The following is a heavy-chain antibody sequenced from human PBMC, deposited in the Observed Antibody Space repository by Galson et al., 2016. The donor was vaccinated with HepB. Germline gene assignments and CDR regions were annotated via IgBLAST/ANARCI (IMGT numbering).Heavy chain of an antibody. J-gene: IGHJ4*02. CDR3: ASLPVPSTASVDY. Sequence: SVKVSCKAFGYTFTDTYLHWVRQAPGRGLEWMGWINPKSGDTIYAQKFQGRVSLTRDTSINTGYMEISGLSFDDTAIYFCASLPVPSTASVDYWGQGTLVTVSS. CDR1: GYTFTDTY. CDR2: INPKSGDT. V-gene: IGHV1-2*02. D-gene: IGHD5-18*01.